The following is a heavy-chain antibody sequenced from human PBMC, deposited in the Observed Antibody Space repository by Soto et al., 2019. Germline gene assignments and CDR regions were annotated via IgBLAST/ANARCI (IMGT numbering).Heavy chain of an antibody. CDR3: AKPGGQRDYFAY. J-gene: IGHJ4*02. Sequence: QVQLVESGGGVVQPGRSLRLSCAASGFTFSSYGMHWVRQAPGKGLEWVAVISYDGSNKYYADSVKGRFTISRDNSKNTLYLQMNSLRAEDAAVYYGAKPGGQRDYFAYWGQGTLVTVSS. D-gene: IGHD3-10*01. V-gene: IGHV3-30*18. CDR2: ISYDGSNK. CDR1: GFTFSSYG.